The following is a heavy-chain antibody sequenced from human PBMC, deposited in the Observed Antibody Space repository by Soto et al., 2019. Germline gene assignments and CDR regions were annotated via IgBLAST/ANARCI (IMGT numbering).Heavy chain of an antibody. CDR1: GYTFTGYY. J-gene: IGHJ6*02. D-gene: IGHD2-21*02. CDR2: INPNSGGT. CDR3: AREGAGAYCGGDCYSAPRYYYYGMDV. V-gene: IGHV1-2*04. Sequence: ASVKVSCKASGYTFTGYYMHWVRQAPGQGLEWMGWINPNSGGTNYAQKFQGWVTMTRDTSISTAYMELSRLRSDDTTVYYCAREGAGAYCGGDCYSAPRYYYYGMDVWGQGTTVTVSS.